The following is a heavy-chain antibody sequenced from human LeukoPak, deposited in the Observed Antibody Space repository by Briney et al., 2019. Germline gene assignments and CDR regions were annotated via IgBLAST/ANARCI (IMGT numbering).Heavy chain of an antibody. J-gene: IGHJ6*03. CDR1: GGTFSSYA. V-gene: IGHV1-69*05. CDR2: IIPIFCTA. CDR3: ARGLLTVTRIDYYYYYMDV. D-gene: IGHD4-17*01. Sequence: ASVKVSCKASGGTFSSYAISWVRQAPGQGLEWMGGIIPIFCTANYAQKFQGRVTITTDESTSTAYMELSSLRSEDTAVYYCARGLLTVTRIDYYYYYMDVWGKGTTVTVSS.